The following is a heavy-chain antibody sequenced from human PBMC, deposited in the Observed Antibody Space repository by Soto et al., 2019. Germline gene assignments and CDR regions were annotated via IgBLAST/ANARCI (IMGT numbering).Heavy chain of an antibody. J-gene: IGHJ4*02. Sequence: QVQLVESGGGVVQPGRSLRLSCAASGFTFSSYAMHWVRQAPGKGLEWVAVISYDGSNKYYADSVKGRFTISRDNSKNTLYRQMNSLRAEDTAVYYCARGNHYYDSSGRDYWGQGTLVTVSS. CDR1: GFTFSSYA. CDR2: ISYDGSNK. D-gene: IGHD3-22*01. CDR3: ARGNHYYDSSGRDY. V-gene: IGHV3-30-3*01.